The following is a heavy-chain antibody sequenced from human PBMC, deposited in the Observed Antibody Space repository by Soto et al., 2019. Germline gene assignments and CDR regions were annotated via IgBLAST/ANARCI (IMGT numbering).Heavy chain of an antibody. V-gene: IGHV3-23*01. D-gene: IGHD1-7*01. CDR1: GFTFSSYG. J-gene: IGHJ4*02. CDR2: SSATGAGT. CDR3: AKDRRAGGNYGFYSDF. Sequence: GGSLRLSCAASGFTFSSYGMTWVRQAPGKGLEWVSFSSATGAGTYYADSVKGRFTISRDNSKNTLYLQMTSLRADDTAGYYCAKDRRAGGNYGFYSDFWGQGALVTVSS.